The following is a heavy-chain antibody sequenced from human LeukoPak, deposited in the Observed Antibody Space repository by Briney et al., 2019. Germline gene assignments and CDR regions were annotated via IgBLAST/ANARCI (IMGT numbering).Heavy chain of an antibody. CDR3: ARDRDYGDNDAFDI. D-gene: IGHD4-17*01. J-gene: IGHJ3*02. CDR2: ISSSSSYM. V-gene: IGHV3-21*01. CDR1: GFTFSSYS. Sequence: GGSLRLSCAASGFTFSSYSTNWVRQAPGKGLEWVSSISSSSSYMYYADSVKGRFTISRDNAKNSLYLQMNSLRAEDTAAYYCARDRDYGDNDAFDIWGQGTMVTVSS.